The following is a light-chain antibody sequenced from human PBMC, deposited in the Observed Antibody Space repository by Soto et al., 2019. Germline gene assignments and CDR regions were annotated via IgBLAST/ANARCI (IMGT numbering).Light chain of an antibody. Sequence: QSVLTQPRSVSGSPGQSVTISCTGTSSDVGGYNYVSWYQQHPGKAPKLMIYDVSKRPSGVPDRFSGSKSGNTASLTISGLQAEDEDDYYCCSYAGSYIWVFGGGTKLTVL. J-gene: IGLJ3*02. CDR1: SSDVGGYNY. V-gene: IGLV2-11*01. CDR2: DVS. CDR3: CSYAGSYIWV.